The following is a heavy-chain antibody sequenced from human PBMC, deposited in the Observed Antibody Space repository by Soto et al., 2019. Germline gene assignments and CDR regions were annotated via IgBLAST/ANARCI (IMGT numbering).Heavy chain of an antibody. CDR2: ISWNSGSI. CDR1: GFTFDDYA. D-gene: IGHD2-15*01. J-gene: IGHJ6*03. V-gene: IGHV3-9*01. CDR3: AKDSVDCSGGSCYSGEDYYYMDV. Sequence: EVQLVESGGGLVQPGRSLRLSCAASGFTFDDYAMHWVRQAPGKGLEWVSGISWNSGSIGYADSVKGRFTISRDNAKNSLYLQMNSLRAEDTALYYCAKDSVDCSGGSCYSGEDYYYMDVWGKGTTVTVSS.